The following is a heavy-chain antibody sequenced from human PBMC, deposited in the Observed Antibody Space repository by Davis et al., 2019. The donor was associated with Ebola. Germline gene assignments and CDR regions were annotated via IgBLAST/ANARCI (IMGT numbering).Heavy chain of an antibody. CDR1: GFTFSGSA. CDR3: ARGYNWFDP. CDR2: IRSKANSYAT. J-gene: IGHJ5*02. V-gene: IGHV3-73*01. Sequence: GESLKISCAASGFTFSGSAMHWVRQASGKGLEWVGRIRSKANSYATAYAASVKGRFTISRDDSKNTAYLQMNSLRDEDTAVYYCARGYNWFDPWGQGTLVTVSS.